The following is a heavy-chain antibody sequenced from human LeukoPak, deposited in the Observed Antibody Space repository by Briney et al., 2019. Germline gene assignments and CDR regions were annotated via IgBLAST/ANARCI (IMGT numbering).Heavy chain of an antibody. Sequence: GRSLRLSCAASGFTFSSYAMHWVRQAPGKGLEWVAVMSYDGSNKYYADSVKGRFTISRDNSKNTLYLQMNSLRAEDTAVYYCARGYSYGRLDYWGQGTLVTVSS. J-gene: IGHJ4*02. CDR3: ARGYSYGRLDY. CDR2: MSYDGSNK. V-gene: IGHV3-30-3*01. D-gene: IGHD5-18*01. CDR1: GFTFSSYA.